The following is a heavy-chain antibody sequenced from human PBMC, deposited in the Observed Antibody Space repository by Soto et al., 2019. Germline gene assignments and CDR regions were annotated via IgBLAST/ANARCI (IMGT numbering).Heavy chain of an antibody. D-gene: IGHD3-10*01. CDR3: ARALSGYWYFDL. V-gene: IGHV3-21*01. Sequence: KPGGSLRLSXAASGFTFTRYSMNWVRQAPGKGLEWVAVISSSNSYIYYADSVKGRFTISRDNAKNSLYLQMNSLRGEDTAVYYCARALSGYWYFDLWGRGTLVTVSS. CDR2: ISSSNSYI. CDR1: GFTFTRYS. J-gene: IGHJ2*01.